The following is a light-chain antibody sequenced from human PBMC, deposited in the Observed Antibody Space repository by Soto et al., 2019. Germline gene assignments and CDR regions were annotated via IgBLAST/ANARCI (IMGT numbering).Light chain of an antibody. V-gene: IGKV1-5*03. Sequence: DIQMTQSPSTLSASVGDRVTITCRATQSLNIWLAWYQQKPGKAPKLLISKASSLESGVPSRFSGSGSGTEFSLTISSLQTDDFATYYCQQYKAYSYTFGQRTKLEMK. CDR3: QQYKAYSYT. J-gene: IGKJ2*01. CDR2: KAS. CDR1: QSLNIW.